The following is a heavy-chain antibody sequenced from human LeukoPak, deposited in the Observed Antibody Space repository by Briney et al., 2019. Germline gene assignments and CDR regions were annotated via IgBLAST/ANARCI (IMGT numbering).Heavy chain of an antibody. CDR3: ARVLPYDYVWGSYRNIKYYFDY. D-gene: IGHD3-16*02. V-gene: IGHV3-48*04. CDR2: ISSRNSTI. Sequence: AGGSLRLSCAASGFTFSSYSMNWVRQAPGKGLEWVSYISSRNSTIYYADSVKGRFTISRDHAKNSLYLQMNSRRAEDTALYYCARVLPYDYVWGSYRNIKYYFDYWGQGTLVTVSS. CDR1: GFTFSSYS. J-gene: IGHJ4*02.